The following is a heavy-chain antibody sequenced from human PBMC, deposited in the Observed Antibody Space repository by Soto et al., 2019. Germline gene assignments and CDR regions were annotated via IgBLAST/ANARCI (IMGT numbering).Heavy chain of an antibody. D-gene: IGHD3-3*02. CDR1: GGSVSSGTYY. CDR3: AGGFNHHFWPGCPPNWFDP. V-gene: IGHV4-61*01. J-gene: IGHJ5*02. CDR2: IYNSGST. Sequence: SETPSLTCTVSGGSVSSGTYYWSWIRQPPGKGLEWIGYIYNSGSTNYNPSLKSRVTISVDMSKNQFSLKLSSVTAADTGVYYCAGGFNHHFWPGCPPNWFDPWGQGTLVTVSS.